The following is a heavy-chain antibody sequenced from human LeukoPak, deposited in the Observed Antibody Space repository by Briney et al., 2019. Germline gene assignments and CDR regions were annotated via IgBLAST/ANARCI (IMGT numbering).Heavy chain of an antibody. Sequence: SETLSLTCAVYGGSFSGYYWSWIRQPPGKGLEWIGRIYTSGSTNYNPSLKSRVTISVDTSKNQFSLKLSSVTAADTAVYYCARIDILTGQGVDYWGQGTLVTVSS. CDR1: GGSFSGYY. J-gene: IGHJ4*02. D-gene: IGHD3-9*01. CDR3: ARIDILTGQGVDY. V-gene: IGHV4-59*10. CDR2: IYTSGST.